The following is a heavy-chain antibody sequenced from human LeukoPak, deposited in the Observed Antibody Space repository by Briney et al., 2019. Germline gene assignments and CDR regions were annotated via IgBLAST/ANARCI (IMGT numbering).Heavy chain of an antibody. V-gene: IGHV4-39*01. CDR1: TFIRYG. Sequence: TFIRYGMHWVRQVPGKGLEWIGNIYYSGNTYYNPSLKSRVTISVDTSKNQFSLKLSSVTAADTAVYYCARGGGIVVVVAFDFWGQGILVTVSS. D-gene: IGHD2-15*01. J-gene: IGHJ4*02. CDR3: ARGGGIVVVVAFDF. CDR2: IYYSGNT.